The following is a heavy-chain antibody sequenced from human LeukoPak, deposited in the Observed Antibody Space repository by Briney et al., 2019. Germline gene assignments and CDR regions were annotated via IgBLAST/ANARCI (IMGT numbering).Heavy chain of an antibody. D-gene: IGHD3-16*02. CDR2: ISAYNGNT. J-gene: IGHJ4*02. V-gene: IGHV1-18*01. CDR1: GYTFTSYG. Sequence: ASVKVSCKASGYTFTSYGISWVRPAPGQGLERMGWISAYNGNTNYAQKPQGRVTMTTDTSTSTAYMELRSLRSDDTAVYYCARDGRGVWGSYRRALFDYWGQGTLVTVSS. CDR3: ARDGRGVWGSYRRALFDY.